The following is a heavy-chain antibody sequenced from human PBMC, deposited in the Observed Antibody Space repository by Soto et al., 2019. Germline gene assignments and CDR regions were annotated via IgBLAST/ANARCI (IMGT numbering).Heavy chain of an antibody. CDR3: AREGGYYGSGRRPHFDY. Sequence: SETLSLTCTVSGGSISSYYWSWIRQPPGKGLEWIGYIYYSGSTNYNPSLKSRVTISVDTSKNQFSLKLSSVTAADTAVYYCAREGGYYGSGRRPHFDYWGQGTLVTVSS. CDR1: GGSISSYY. J-gene: IGHJ4*02. V-gene: IGHV4-59*01. D-gene: IGHD3-10*01. CDR2: IYYSGST.